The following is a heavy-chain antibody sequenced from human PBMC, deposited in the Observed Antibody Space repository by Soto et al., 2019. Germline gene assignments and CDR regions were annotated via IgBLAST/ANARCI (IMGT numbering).Heavy chain of an antibody. CDR1: GYIFTSYG. Sequence: ASVKVSCKDSGYIFTSYGISWVRQAPGQGLEWMGWISTYNGNTNYAQNLQGRLTMTADTSTTTAYMELRSLRSDDTAVYYCARDVLRETPFDYWGQGTLVTVSS. J-gene: IGHJ4*02. CDR3: ARDVLRETPFDY. CDR2: ISTYNGNT. V-gene: IGHV1-18*01.